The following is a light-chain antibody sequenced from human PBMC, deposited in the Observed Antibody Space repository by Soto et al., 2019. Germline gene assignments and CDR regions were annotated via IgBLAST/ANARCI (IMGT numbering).Light chain of an antibody. CDR3: TSSTSGSTPYV. Sequence: QSALTQPASVSGSPGQSITISCTGTSNDVGGFNYVSWYQQLPGKAPKLVIYDVTHRTSGVSDRFSGSRSGNTASLTISGLQAEDEADYYCTSSTSGSTPYVLGTGTKLTVL. V-gene: IGLV2-14*03. J-gene: IGLJ1*01. CDR1: SNDVGGFNY. CDR2: DVT.